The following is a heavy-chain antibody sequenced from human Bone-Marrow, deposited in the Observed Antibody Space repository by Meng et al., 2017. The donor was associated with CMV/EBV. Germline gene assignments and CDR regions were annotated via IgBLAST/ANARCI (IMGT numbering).Heavy chain of an antibody. CDR1: GFTFSSYA. CDR3: ARGGGRYSGDY. V-gene: IGHV3-23*01. J-gene: IGHJ4*02. Sequence: GESLKISCAASGFTFSSYAMSWVRQSPGKGLEWVSAISGSGGSTYYADSVKGRFTISRDNSKNTLYLQMNSLRAEDTDVYYCARGGGRYSGDYWGQGTLVTVSS. CDR2: ISGSGGST. D-gene: IGHD1-26*01.